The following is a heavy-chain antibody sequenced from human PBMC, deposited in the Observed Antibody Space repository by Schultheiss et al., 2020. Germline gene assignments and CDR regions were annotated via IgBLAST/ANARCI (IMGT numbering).Heavy chain of an antibody. J-gene: IGHJ4*02. V-gene: IGHV3-13*01. CDR3: ARDNPVAGFDY. Sequence: GGSLRLSCAASGFTFSSYDMHWVRQATGKGLEWVSAIGTAGDTYYPGSVKGRFTISRDNSKNTLYLQMNSLRAEDTAVYYCARDNPVAGFDYWGQGTLVTVSS. D-gene: IGHD6-19*01. CDR1: GFTFSSYD. CDR2: IGTAGDT.